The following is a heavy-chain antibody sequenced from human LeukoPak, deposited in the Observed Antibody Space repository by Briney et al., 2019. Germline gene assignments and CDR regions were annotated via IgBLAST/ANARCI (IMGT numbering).Heavy chain of an antibody. V-gene: IGHV3-11*01. D-gene: IGHD1-26*01. CDR2: LSGTSDTI. Sequence: GRSLRLSCAASGFTFSDYYMSWIRQAPGKGLEWVSYLSGTSDTIDYADSVKGRFTISRDNAKNSVFLQMNSLRAEDTALYYCARGGAHGMDVWGQGTTVTVSS. CDR3: ARGGAHGMDV. CDR1: GFTFSDYY. J-gene: IGHJ6*02.